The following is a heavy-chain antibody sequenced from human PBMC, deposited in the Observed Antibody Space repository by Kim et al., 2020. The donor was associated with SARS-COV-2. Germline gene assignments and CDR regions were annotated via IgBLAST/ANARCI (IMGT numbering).Heavy chain of an antibody. CDR1: GFTFSNAW. D-gene: IGHD3-10*01. J-gene: IGHJ6*02. CDR2: IKSKTDGGTT. V-gene: IGHV3-15*01. CDR3: TTVLLWFGELLFRIDGMDV. Sequence: GGSLRLSCAASGFTFSNAWMSWVRQAPGKGLEWVGRIKSKTDGGTTDYAAPVKGRFTISRDDSKNTLYLQMNSLKTEDTAVYYCTTVLLWFGELLFRIDGMDVWGQGTTVTVSS.